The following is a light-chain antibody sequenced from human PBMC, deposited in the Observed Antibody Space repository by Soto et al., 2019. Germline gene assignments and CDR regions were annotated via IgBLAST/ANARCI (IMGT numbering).Light chain of an antibody. CDR1: QSVSSN. V-gene: IGKV3-15*01. Sequence: EIVMTQSPATLSVSPGERATLSCRASQSVSSNLAWYQQKPGQAPRLLIYGASTRATGIPARFSGSGSGTECTLTSISMQSEDFAVYYCQQYNNWPPCTVGQGTKLEIK. J-gene: IGKJ2*02. CDR2: GAS. CDR3: QQYNNWPPCT.